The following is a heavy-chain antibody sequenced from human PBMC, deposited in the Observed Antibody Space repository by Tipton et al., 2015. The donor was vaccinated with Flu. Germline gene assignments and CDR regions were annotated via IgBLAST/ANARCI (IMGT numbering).Heavy chain of an antibody. V-gene: IGHV3-30*18. CDR3: AKDMLGYSYGLDYYYYGMDV. J-gene: IGHJ6*02. CDR1: GFTFSSYG. Sequence: LSLTCAASGFTFSSYGMHWVRQAPGKGLEWVAVISYDGSNKYYADSVKGRFTISRDNSKNTLYLQMNSLRAEDTAVYYCAKDMLGYSYGLDYYYYGMDVWGQGTTVTVSS. D-gene: IGHD5-18*01. CDR2: ISYDGSNK.